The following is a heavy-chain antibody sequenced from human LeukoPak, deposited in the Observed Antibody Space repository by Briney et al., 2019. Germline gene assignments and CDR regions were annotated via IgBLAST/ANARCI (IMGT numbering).Heavy chain of an antibody. J-gene: IGHJ3*02. CDR2: ISGSGGST. CDR1: GFTFSSYA. Sequence: GGSLRLSCAASGFTFSSYAMSWVRQAPGKGLEWVSAISGSGGSTYYADSVKGRFTISRDNSKNTLYLQMNSLRAEDTAVYYCAKVGYCSSTSCDERRHDAFDIWGQGTMVTVSS. CDR3: AKVGYCSSTSCDERRHDAFDI. V-gene: IGHV3-23*01. D-gene: IGHD2-2*01.